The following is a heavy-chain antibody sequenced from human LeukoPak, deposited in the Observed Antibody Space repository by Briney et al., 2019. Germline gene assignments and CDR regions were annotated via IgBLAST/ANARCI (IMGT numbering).Heavy chain of an antibody. J-gene: IGHJ5*02. CDR2: IYYSGST. CDR3: ARLPYLFIAVAGMEYSWFDP. D-gene: IGHD6-19*01. Sequence: NPSETLSLTCTVSGGSISSSSYYWGWIRQPPGKGLEWIGSIYYSGSTYYNPSLKSRVTISVDTSKNQFSLKLSSVTAADTAVYYCARLPYLFIAVAGMEYSWFDPWGQGTLVTVSS. CDR1: GGSISSSSYY. V-gene: IGHV4-39*01.